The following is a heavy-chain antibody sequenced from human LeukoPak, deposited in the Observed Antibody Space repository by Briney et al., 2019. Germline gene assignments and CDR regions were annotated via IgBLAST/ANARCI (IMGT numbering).Heavy chain of an antibody. CDR3: ARDLGYSGPRLDNWFDP. CDR2: IYYSGST. V-gene: IGHV4-39*07. CDR1: GGSISSSSYY. Sequence: PSETLSLTCTVSGGSISSSSYYWGWIRQPPGKGLEWIESIYYSGSTYYNPSLKSRVTISVDTSKNQFSLKLSSVTAADTAVYYCARDLGYSGPRLDNWFDPWGQGTLVTVSS. D-gene: IGHD1-26*01. J-gene: IGHJ5*02.